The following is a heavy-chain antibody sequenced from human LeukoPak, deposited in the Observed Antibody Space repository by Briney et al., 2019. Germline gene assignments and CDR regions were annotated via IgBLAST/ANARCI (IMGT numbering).Heavy chain of an antibody. CDR1: GYTFTSYD. D-gene: IGHD6-19*01. V-gene: IGHV1-8*01. Sequence: ASVKVSCKASGYTFTSYDINWVRQATGQGLEWMGWMNPNSGNTGYAQKFQGRVTMTRNTSMSTAYMELSSLRSEDTAVYYCARPKSQLAPYYFDYWGQGTQVTVSS. CDR2: MNPNSGNT. J-gene: IGHJ4*02. CDR3: ARPKSQLAPYYFDY.